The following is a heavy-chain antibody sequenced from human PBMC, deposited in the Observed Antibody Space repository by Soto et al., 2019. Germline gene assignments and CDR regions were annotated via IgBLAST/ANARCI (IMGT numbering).Heavy chain of an antibody. CDR1: GGTFNSYT. V-gene: IGHV1-69*02. CDR2: IIPVLGVA. Sequence: QVQLVQSGAEVKRPGSSVRVSCKASGGTFNSYTISWVRQAPGQGPEWMGRIIPVLGVANYAQTFQGRVTITADKSTSTVYMDLSSLRYEDTAVYYCARGGVAAAGTLGKWGQGTLVTVSS. D-gene: IGHD6-13*01. CDR3: ARGGVAAAGTLGK. J-gene: IGHJ4*02.